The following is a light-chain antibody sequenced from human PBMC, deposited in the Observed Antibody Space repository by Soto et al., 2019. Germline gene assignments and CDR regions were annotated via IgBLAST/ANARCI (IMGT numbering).Light chain of an antibody. CDR2: QDS. Sequence: SCELTQPPSVSVSPGQTASITCSGDKLGDKYACWYQQKPGQSPVLVIYQDSKWPSGIPERFSGSNSGNTATLTISGTQAMDEADYYCQAWDSSTYVVFGGGTKLTVL. CDR1: KLGDKY. V-gene: IGLV3-1*01. CDR3: QAWDSSTYVV. J-gene: IGLJ2*01.